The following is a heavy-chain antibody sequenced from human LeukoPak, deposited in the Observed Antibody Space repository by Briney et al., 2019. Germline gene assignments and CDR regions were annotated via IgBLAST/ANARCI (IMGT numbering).Heavy chain of an antibody. CDR3: ARGKRITIVWDGWFDP. CDR1: GYTFTGYY. Sequence: GASVKVSCKASGYTFTGYYMHWVRQAPGQGLEWMGWINPKSGGTIYAQNFQGRVTMTRDTSMSTTYMELSSLRYDDTAVYYCARGKRITIVWDGWFDPWGQGTLVTVSS. J-gene: IGHJ5*02. CDR2: INPKSGGT. V-gene: IGHV1-2*02. D-gene: IGHD3-10*01.